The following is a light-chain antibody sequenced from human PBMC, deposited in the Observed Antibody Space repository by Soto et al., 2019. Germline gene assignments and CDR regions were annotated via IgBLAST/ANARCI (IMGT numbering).Light chain of an antibody. CDR2: DAS. Sequence: DIPMTQSPSSLSASVGDRVTITCQASQDISNCFNWYQQKPGKATKLLIYDASNLETGVPSRFSGSGSGTDFTFTISRLKPEDIATYYCQQYGNLRLTFGGGTKVEIK. CDR3: QQYGNLRLT. CDR1: QDISNC. V-gene: IGKV1-33*01. J-gene: IGKJ4*01.